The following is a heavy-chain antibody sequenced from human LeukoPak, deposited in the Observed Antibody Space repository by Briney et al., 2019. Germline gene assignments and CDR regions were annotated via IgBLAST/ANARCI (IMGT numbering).Heavy chain of an antibody. D-gene: IGHD6-6*01. Sequence: SQTLSLTCTVSGGSISSYYWSWIRQPAGKGLEWIGRIYTSGRTNYNPSLKSRVTMSVDTSKKQFSLKLSSVTAADTAVYYCARDPQLGPFDYWGQGTLVTVSS. CDR3: ARDPQLGPFDY. CDR2: IYTSGRT. V-gene: IGHV4-4*07. CDR1: GGSISSYY. J-gene: IGHJ4*02.